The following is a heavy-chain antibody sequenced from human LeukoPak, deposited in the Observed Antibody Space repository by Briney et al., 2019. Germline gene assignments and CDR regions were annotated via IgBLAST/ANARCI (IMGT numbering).Heavy chain of an antibody. D-gene: IGHD3-10*01. CDR1: GFTFSSYW. V-gene: IGHV3-7*01. CDR3: AKAGVSFDGYYYMDV. CDR2: IKQDGSEK. J-gene: IGHJ6*03. Sequence: GGSLRLSCAASGFTFSSYWMSWVRQAPGKGLEWVANIKQDGSEKYYVDSVKGRFTISRDNSKNTLYLQMNSLRAEDTAAYYCAKAGVSFDGYYYMDVWGKGTTVTVSS.